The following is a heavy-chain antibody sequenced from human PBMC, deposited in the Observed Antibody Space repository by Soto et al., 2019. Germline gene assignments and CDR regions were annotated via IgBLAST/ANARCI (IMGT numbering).Heavy chain of an antibody. D-gene: IGHD6-25*01. CDR1: GYSFTSYW. CDR2: IYPGDSDT. V-gene: IGHV5-51*01. CDR3: ARPSKAVNDAFDI. J-gene: IGHJ3*02. Sequence: GESLKISCKGSGYSFTSYWIGWVRQMPGKGLEWMGIIYPGDSDTRYSPSFQGQVTISADKSISTAYLQWSSLKASDTAMYYCARPSKAVNDAFDIWGQGKMVTVSS.